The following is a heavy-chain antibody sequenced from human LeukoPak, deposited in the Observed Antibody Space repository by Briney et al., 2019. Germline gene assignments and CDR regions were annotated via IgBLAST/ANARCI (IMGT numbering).Heavy chain of an antibody. CDR1: GFTFSSYW. Sequence: GGSLRLSCAASGFTFSSYWMHWVRQAPGKGLVWVSRINSDGSSTSYADSVKGRFTISRDNAKNTLYLQMNSLRAEDTAVYYCARDRALWGGERGYSYGPDAFDIWGQGTMVTVSS. J-gene: IGHJ3*02. D-gene: IGHD5-18*01. CDR2: INSDGSST. V-gene: IGHV3-74*01. CDR3: ARDRALWGGERGYSYGPDAFDI.